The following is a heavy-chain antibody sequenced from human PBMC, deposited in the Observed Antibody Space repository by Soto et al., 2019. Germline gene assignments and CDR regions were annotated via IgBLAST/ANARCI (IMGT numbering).Heavy chain of an antibody. CDR3: AKGAGDRLSLGMDV. J-gene: IGHJ6*02. Sequence: QVPLVESGGGVVQPGWSLRLSCAASGFSISDYGMEWVRQAPGKGLGWVALISYDGSNTYYAESVKGRFTISRDNSKDTLFLQMTGLRREDTAVYYCAKGAGDRLSLGMDVWGQGTTVTVSS. CDR1: GFSISDYG. CDR2: ISYDGSNT. D-gene: IGHD1-26*01. V-gene: IGHV3-30*18.